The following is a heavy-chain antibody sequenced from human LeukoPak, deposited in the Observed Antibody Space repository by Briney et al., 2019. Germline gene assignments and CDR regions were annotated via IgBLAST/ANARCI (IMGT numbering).Heavy chain of an antibody. D-gene: IGHD1-26*01. Sequence: GGSLRLSCAASGFTFSSYSMNWVRQAPGKGLEWVSSISSSSYIYYADSVKGRFTISRDNAKNSLYLQMNSLRAEDTAVYYCAREVGDSKWELHFDYWGQGTLVTVSS. CDR3: AREVGDSKWELHFDY. CDR2: ISSSSYI. CDR1: GFTFSSYS. V-gene: IGHV3-21*01. J-gene: IGHJ4*02.